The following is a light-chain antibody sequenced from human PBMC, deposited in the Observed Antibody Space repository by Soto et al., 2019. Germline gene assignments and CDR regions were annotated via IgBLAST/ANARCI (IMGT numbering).Light chain of an antibody. J-gene: IGLJ3*02. CDR2: GNS. V-gene: IGLV1-40*01. Sequence: QSVLTQPPSVSGAPGQRVTISCTGSSSNIGAGYDVHWYQQLPGTAPKLLIYGNSSRPSGVPDRFSGSKSGPSASLAITGLQAEDEADYYCQSYDSSLSALFGGGTKLTVL. CDR1: SSNIGAGYD. CDR3: QSYDSSLSAL.